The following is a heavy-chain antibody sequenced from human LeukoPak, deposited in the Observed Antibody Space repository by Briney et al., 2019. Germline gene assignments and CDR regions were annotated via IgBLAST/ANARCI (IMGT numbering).Heavy chain of an antibody. CDR3: ARHGYSYGPHPDY. J-gene: IGHJ4*02. Sequence: GEPLKISCKGSGYSFTSYWIGWVRQMPGKGLEWMGIIYPGDSDTRYSPSFQGQVTISADKSISTAYLQWSSLKASDTAMYYCARHGYSYGPHPDYWGQGTLVTVSS. CDR1: GYSFTSYW. V-gene: IGHV5-51*01. CDR2: IYPGDSDT. D-gene: IGHD5-18*01.